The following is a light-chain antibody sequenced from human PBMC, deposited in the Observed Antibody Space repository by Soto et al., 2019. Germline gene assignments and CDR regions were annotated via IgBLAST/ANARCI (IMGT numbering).Light chain of an antibody. J-gene: IGKJ1*01. V-gene: IGKV1-5*03. CDR3: QQYHTYSRT. CDR1: QSINSW. Sequence: DIPMTQSPSTLSASVGDRVTITCRASQSINSWLAWYQQKPGKAPKFLIYEASSLESGVPSRFSGSGSGTEFTLTISSLQPDDFATYYCQQYHTYSRTFGQGTKVEIK. CDR2: EAS.